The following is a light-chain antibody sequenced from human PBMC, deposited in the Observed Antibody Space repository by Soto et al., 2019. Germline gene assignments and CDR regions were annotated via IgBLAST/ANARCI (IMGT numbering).Light chain of an antibody. V-gene: IGKV1-5*01. CDR1: QSIGNW. Sequence: DVQMTQTPSSLSASVGDRLILSCRASQSIGNWLAWYQQKPGKXSKXXIFAASSLQSGVPSRFSGSRSGPDFTITISSLQPEDCETYDCQQYNSSPLTFGGGTKVDIK. CDR2: AAS. CDR3: QQYNSSPLT. J-gene: IGKJ4*01.